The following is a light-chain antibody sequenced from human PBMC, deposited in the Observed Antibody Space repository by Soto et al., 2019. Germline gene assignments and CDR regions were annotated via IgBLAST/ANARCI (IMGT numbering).Light chain of an antibody. V-gene: IGKV3-15*01. CDR3: QQYDNWPGWT. CDR1: QSLSTN. CDR2: GAS. Sequence: EIVMTQSPATLSVSPGEGATLSCRASQSLSTNLAWYQQKPGQAPRLLIYGASTRATGIPARCSGSGSGTEFSLTITSLQSEDFAVYYCQQYDNWPGWTFGQGTKVEIK. J-gene: IGKJ1*01.